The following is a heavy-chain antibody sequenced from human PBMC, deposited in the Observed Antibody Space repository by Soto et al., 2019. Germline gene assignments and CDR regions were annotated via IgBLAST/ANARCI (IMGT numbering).Heavy chain of an antibody. D-gene: IGHD1-26*01. V-gene: IGHV1-46*01. CDR2: INPSCGST. CDR1: GYPFTSYY. J-gene: IGHJ4*02. Sequence: QVQLVQSGAEVKKPGASVKVSCKASGYPFTSYYMHWVRQDPGQGLEWMGIINPSCGSTSYAQKFPGGVTMTRDTSTRAVYMELSSLRSEDTGVYYCARAVVGATSAGFDYWGQGTLVTVSS. CDR3: ARAVVGATSAGFDY.